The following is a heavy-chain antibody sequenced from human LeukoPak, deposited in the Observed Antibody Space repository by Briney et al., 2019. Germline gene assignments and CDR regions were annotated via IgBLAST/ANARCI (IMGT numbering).Heavy chain of an antibody. J-gene: IGHJ4*02. Sequence: SETLSLTCAVYGGSFSGYYWSWIRQPPGKGLEWIGEINHSGSTNYNPSLKSRVTISVDTSKNQFSLKLSSVTAADTAVYYCARGARMTDPYYFDYWGQGTLVTVSS. CDR1: GGSFSGYY. V-gene: IGHV4-34*01. D-gene: IGHD6-6*01. CDR2: INHSGST. CDR3: ARGARMTDPYYFDY.